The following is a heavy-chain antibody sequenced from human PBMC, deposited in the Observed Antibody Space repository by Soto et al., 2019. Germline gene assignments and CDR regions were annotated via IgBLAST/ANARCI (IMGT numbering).Heavy chain of an antibody. J-gene: IGHJ4*02. CDR3: ARDLAAAGPFEC. Sequence: QVQLVQSGAEVKKPGASVKVSCKASGYTFTNYAFSWVRQAPGQGLEWMGWISAYNGNTNYPQKLQGRVTMTTDTSTSTAYMELRSLRSDDTAVYYCARDLAAAGPFECWGQGTLVTVSP. CDR2: ISAYNGNT. V-gene: IGHV1-18*01. D-gene: IGHD6-13*01. CDR1: GYTFTNYA.